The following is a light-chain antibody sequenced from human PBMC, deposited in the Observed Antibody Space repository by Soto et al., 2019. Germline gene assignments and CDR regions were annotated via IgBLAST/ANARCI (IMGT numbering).Light chain of an antibody. CDR1: SSDVGGYNY. J-gene: IGLJ2*01. V-gene: IGLV2-14*01. CDR2: DVS. Sequence: QSALTQPASVSGSPGQSITFSCTGTSSDVGGYNYVSWYQQHPGKAPKLMIYDVSNRPSGVANRFSGSKSGNTASLTIAGPQAEVEADYYCTSYTCSSTLEEVVFGGGTQLTVL. CDR3: TSYTCSSTLEEVV.